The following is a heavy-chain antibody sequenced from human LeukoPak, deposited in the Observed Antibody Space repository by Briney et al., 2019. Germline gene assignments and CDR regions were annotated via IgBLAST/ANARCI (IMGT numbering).Heavy chain of an antibody. CDR1: GGSISSYY. CDR3: ARVPPHGSGYYYMFDY. V-gene: IGHV4-59*06. CDR2: IYYSGST. Sequence: KPSETLSLTCTVSGGSISSYYWSWIRQHPGKGLECIGYIYYSGSTYYNPSLKSRVTISVDTSKNQFSLKLNSVTAADMAVYYCARVPPHGSGYYYMFDYWGQGTLVTVSS. D-gene: IGHD3-10*01. J-gene: IGHJ4*02.